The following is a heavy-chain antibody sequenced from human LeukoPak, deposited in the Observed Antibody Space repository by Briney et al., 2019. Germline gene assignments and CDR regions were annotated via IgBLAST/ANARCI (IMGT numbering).Heavy chain of an antibody. CDR1: GGSISSYF. CDR3: ASSSNFYYYYMDV. J-gene: IGHJ6*03. V-gene: IGHV4-4*07. CDR2: IYSNGIT. Sequence: PSETLSLTCTVSGGSISSYFCTWIRQPAGKGLEWIGRIYSNGITNYNPSLKSRVTMSIDTSKKEFSLKLSSVTAADTAIYYCASSSNFYYYYMDVWGKGTTVTVSS.